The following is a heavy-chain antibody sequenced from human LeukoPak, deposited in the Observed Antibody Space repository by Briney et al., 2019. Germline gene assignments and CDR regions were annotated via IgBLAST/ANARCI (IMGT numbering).Heavy chain of an antibody. CDR2: INPDGTTT. CDR1: GFTFSNYW. D-gene: IGHD4-23*01. V-gene: IGHV3-74*01. Sequence: GGSLRLSCAASGFTFSNYWMHWVRQAPGKGLVWVSHINPDGTTTTYADSVKGRFTISRDNSKNTLYLQMNSLRAEDTAVYYCARERTAVVSPFVYWGQGTLVTVSS. CDR3: ARERTAVVSPFVY. J-gene: IGHJ4*02.